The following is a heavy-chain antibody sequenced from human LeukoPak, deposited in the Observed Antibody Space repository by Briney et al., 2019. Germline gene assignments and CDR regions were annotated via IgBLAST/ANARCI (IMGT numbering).Heavy chain of an antibody. CDR3: ARAEPSRPFDY. CDR2: IYTTGTT. Sequence: SETLSLTCTVSGDSITSYYWSWIRQSAEKGLEWIGRIYTTGTTNYNPSLRSRVTISVDTSKNQFSLNLSSVTSADTAVYYCARAEPSRPFDYWGQGTLVTVSS. J-gene: IGHJ4*02. CDR1: GDSITSYY. D-gene: IGHD1-14*01. V-gene: IGHV4-4*07.